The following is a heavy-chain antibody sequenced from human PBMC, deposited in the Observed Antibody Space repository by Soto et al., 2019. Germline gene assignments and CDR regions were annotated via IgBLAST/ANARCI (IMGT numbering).Heavy chain of an antibody. CDR2: INSDGSST. CDR3: ARDYEEEEDYYYGMDV. Sequence: EVQLVESGGGLVQPGGSLRLSCAASGFTFSSYWMHWVRQAPGKGLVWVSRINSDGSSTSYADSVKGPFTISRDNAKNTLYLQMNSLRAEDTAVYYCARDYEEEEDYYYGMDVWGQGTTVTVSS. J-gene: IGHJ6*02. CDR1: GFTFSSYW. V-gene: IGHV3-74*01. D-gene: IGHD5-12*01.